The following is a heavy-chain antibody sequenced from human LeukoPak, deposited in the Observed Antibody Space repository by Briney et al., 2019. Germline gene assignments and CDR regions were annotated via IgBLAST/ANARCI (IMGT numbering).Heavy chain of an antibody. V-gene: IGHV3-30*02. Sequence: PGGSLRLSCAASGFTFSSYGMHWVRQAPGKGLEWVAFIRYDGSNKYYADSVKGRFTISRDNSKNTLYLQMNSLRAEDTAVYYCAKDRIVPAATFDYWDQGTLVTVSS. CDR1: GFTFSSYG. CDR2: IRYDGSNK. CDR3: AKDRIVPAATFDY. D-gene: IGHD2-2*01. J-gene: IGHJ4*02.